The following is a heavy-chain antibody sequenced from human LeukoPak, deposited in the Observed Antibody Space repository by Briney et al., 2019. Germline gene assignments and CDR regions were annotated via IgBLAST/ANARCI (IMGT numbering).Heavy chain of an antibody. CDR3: AGGRDYYDSSGAYDY. V-gene: IGHV1-2*02. CDR1: GYSLTVDY. CDR2: INPNSGGT. J-gene: IGHJ4*02. D-gene: IGHD3-22*01. Sequence: ASVKVSSKAPGYSLTVDYMHSGRQAPGQGLEWMGWINPNSGGTNYAQKFQGRVTMTRDTSISTAYMELSRLRSDDTAVYYCAGGRDYYDSSGAYDYWGQGTLVTVSS.